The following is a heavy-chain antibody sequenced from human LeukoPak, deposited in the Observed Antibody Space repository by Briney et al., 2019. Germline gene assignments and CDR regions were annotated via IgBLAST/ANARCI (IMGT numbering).Heavy chain of an antibody. Sequence: SGTLSLTCAVSGGSISSSNWWSWVRQPPGKGLEWIGEIYHSGSTNYNPSLKSRVTISVDKSKNQFSLKLSSVTAADTAVYYCARVSIQLWLSFDYWGQGTLVTVSS. CDR1: GGSISSSNW. J-gene: IGHJ4*02. CDR2: IYHSGST. CDR3: ARVSIQLWLSFDY. V-gene: IGHV4-4*02. D-gene: IGHD5-18*01.